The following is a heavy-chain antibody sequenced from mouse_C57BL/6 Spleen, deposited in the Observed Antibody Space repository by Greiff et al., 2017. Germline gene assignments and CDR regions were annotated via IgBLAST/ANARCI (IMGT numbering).Heavy chain of an antibody. Sequence: EVQRVESGGGLVKPGGSLKLSCAASGFTFSSYTMPWVRQTPEKRLEWVATISGGGGNTYYPDSVKGRFTISRDNAKNTLYLQMSRLRSEDTALYYCARHVGYPLAYWGQGTLVTVSA. V-gene: IGHV5-9*01. J-gene: IGHJ3*01. D-gene: IGHD2-2*01. CDR3: ARHVGYPLAY. CDR1: GFTFSSYT. CDR2: ISGGGGNT.